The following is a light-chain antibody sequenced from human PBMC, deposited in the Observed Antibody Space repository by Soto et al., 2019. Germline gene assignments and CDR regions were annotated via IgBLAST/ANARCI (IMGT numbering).Light chain of an antibody. Sequence: QLVLTQPPSASGTPGQRVTISCSGSSSNIGSHPVNWYQQLPGTAPKLLIYSNNQRPSGVPDRFSGSKSGTSASLAISGLQSEYEADYYCAAWDDGLNGYVFGTGTKVTVL. CDR1: SSNIGSHP. V-gene: IGLV1-44*01. CDR2: SNN. J-gene: IGLJ1*01. CDR3: AAWDDGLNGYV.